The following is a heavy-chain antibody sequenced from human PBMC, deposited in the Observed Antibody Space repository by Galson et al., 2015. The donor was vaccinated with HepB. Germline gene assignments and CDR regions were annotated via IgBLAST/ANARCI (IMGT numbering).Heavy chain of an antibody. J-gene: IGHJ5*02. CDR3: ARAMVQGQANWFDP. V-gene: IGHV3-33*01. D-gene: IGHD3-10*01. CDR2: IWYDGSNK. Sequence: SLRLSCAASGFTFSSYGMHWVRQAPGKGLEWVAVIWYDGSNKYYADSVKGRFTISRDNSKNTLYLQMNSLRAEDTAVYYCARAMVQGQANWFDPWGQGTLVTVSS. CDR1: GFTFSSYG.